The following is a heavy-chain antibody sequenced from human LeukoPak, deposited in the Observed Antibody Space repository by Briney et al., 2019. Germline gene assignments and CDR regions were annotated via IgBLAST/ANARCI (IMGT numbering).Heavy chain of an antibody. CDR1: GFTLSAYY. D-gene: IGHD1-26*01. V-gene: IGHV3-11*01. CDR2: VSSGGSTI. J-gene: IGHJ3*02. CDR3: ARDQWELRQSTFDI. Sequence: GGSLRLSCAASGFTLSAYYMSWIRQAPGQGLEWVSYVSSGGSTIHYADSVKGRFTISRGNAKNSLYLEMNSLRVEDTAVYYCARDQWELRQSTFDIWGQGTMVTVSS.